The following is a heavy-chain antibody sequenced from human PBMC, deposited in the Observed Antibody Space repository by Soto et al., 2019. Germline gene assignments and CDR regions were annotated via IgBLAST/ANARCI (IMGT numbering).Heavy chain of an antibody. CDR2: ICYSGGNT. Sequence: HPGGSLRLSCAASGFTFSSYAMSWVRQAPGKGLEWVSAICYSGGNTYYADSVKGRFTISRDNAKNTLYLQMNSLKAEDTALYHCARGPRYSSSWSNYYYMDVWGTGTTVTVSS. J-gene: IGHJ6*03. CDR1: GFTFSSYA. D-gene: IGHD6-13*01. CDR3: ARGPRYSSSWSNYYYMDV. V-gene: IGHV3-23*01.